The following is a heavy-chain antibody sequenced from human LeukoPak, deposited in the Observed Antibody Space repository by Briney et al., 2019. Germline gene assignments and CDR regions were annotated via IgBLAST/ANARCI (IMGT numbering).Heavy chain of an antibody. J-gene: IGHJ4*02. CDR3: AKWGDFDVLTGYYVPDF. D-gene: IGHD3-9*01. CDR2: IYSGGST. Sequence: PGGSLRLSCAASGFTVSSNYMSWVRQAPGKGLEWVSVIYSGGSTYYADSVKGRFTISRDNPKNTLYLQMNSLRDEDTAVYYCAKWGDFDVLTGYYVPDFWGQGTLVTVSS. V-gene: IGHV3-53*01. CDR1: GFTVSSNY.